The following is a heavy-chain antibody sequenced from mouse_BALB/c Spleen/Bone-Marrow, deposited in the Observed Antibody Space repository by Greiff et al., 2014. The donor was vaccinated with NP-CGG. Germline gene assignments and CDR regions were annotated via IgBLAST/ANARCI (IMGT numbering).Heavy chain of an antibody. J-gene: IGHJ2*01. CDR3: TRGRTWDFDY. Sequence: QVQLKESGAELVKPGTSVKLSCKASGYTFTTYYMYWVKQRPGQGLEWIGGINPNNGGTNFKEKFKSKATLTVDKSSSTAYMQLSSLTSEDSAVYYCTRGRTWDFDYWGQGTTLTVSS. CDR2: INPNNGGT. CDR1: GYTFTTYY. D-gene: IGHD4-1*01. V-gene: IGHV1S81*02.